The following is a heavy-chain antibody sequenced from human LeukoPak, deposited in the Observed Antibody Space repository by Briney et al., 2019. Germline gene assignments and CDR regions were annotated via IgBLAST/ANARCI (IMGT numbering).Heavy chain of an antibody. Sequence: GGSLRLSCAASGFTFNSYGMHWVRQAPGKGLGWVAVMWYDGSNKYYADSVKGRFTISSDDSKNTLYLQMNSLRAEDTAMYYCARGLPPVMKYYFDYWGQGTLVTVSS. CDR2: MWYDGSNK. CDR1: GFTFNSYG. D-gene: IGHD4-11*01. V-gene: IGHV3-33*01. J-gene: IGHJ4*02. CDR3: ARGLPPVMKYYFDY.